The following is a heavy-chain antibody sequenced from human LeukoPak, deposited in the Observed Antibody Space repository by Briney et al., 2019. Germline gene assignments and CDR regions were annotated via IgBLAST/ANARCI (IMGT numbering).Heavy chain of an antibody. Sequence: PSETLSLTCTVSGGSISSYYWSWIRQPAGKGLGWIGRIYSSGSTTYNPSLKSRVSLSVDTSKNQFSLELSSVTAADTAVYYCARDGTYNSFDYWGQGTLVTVSS. J-gene: IGHJ4*02. CDR1: GGSISSYY. V-gene: IGHV4-4*07. D-gene: IGHD1-14*01. CDR3: ARDGTYNSFDY. CDR2: IYSSGST.